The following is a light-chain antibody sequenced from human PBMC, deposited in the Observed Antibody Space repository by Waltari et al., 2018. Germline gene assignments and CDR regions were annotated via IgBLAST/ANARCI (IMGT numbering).Light chain of an antibody. CDR2: EDS. CDR1: SSDVGNDNF. CDR3: CSNTRGDTFV. Sequence: QSALPQPASVSGSPGQSITISCTGTSSDVGNDNFVPWFQQHPGSAPKLILFEDSKRPSGVSYRFSGSKSGNTASLTISGLQSEDEADYHCCSNTRGDTFVFGGGTRLTVL. V-gene: IGLV2-23*02. J-gene: IGLJ3*02.